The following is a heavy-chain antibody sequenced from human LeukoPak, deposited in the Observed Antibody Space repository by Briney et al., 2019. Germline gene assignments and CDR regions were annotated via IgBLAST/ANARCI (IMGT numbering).Heavy chain of an antibody. D-gene: IGHD3-16*01. CDR1: GGSFSGYY. CDR3: ASVSMGRRLPSTAYYFDY. J-gene: IGHJ4*02. V-gene: IGHV4-34*01. Sequence: SETLSLTCAVYGGSFSGYYWSWIRQAPGKGLEWIGEINHSGSTNYNPSLKSRVTISVDTSKNQFSLKLSSVTAADTAVYYCASVSMGRRLPSTAYYFDYWGQGTLVTVSS. CDR2: INHSGST.